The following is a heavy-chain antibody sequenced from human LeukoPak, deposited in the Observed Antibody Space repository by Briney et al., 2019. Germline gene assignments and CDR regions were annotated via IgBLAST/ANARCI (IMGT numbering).Heavy chain of an antibody. V-gene: IGHV3-9*01. Sequence: GRSLRLSCVASGFIVNDHAMHWVRQAPGKGLEWVAGIYWNGVDKGYADSVKGRFTISRDNAKNSLSLQMNSLRAEDTAVYYCARGGTHFLDAFDIWGQGTMVTVSS. J-gene: IGHJ3*02. D-gene: IGHD2/OR15-2a*01. CDR2: IYWNGVDK. CDR3: ARGGTHFLDAFDI. CDR1: GFIVNDHA.